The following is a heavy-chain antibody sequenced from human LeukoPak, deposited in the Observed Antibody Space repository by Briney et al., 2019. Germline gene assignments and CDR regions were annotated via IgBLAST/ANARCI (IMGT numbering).Heavy chain of an antibody. D-gene: IGHD4-11*01. CDR3: ARDGRLQPFDY. V-gene: IGHV3-11*01. CDR2: ISSSGSTI. Sequence: GGALRLSCAASGFTFTDYYMSWIREAPGKGLEWSSYISSSGSTIYYADSVKGRFTISRDNAKNSLYLQMNSLRAEDTAVYYCARDGRLQPFDYWGQGTLVTVSS. CDR1: GFTFTDYY. J-gene: IGHJ4*02.